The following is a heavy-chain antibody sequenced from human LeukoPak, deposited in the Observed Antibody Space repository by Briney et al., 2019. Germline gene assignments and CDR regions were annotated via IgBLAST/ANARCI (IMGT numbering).Heavy chain of an antibody. D-gene: IGHD6-6*01. CDR1: GGSISSYY. CDR3: ARKYPDHWFDP. CDR2: IFYLGST. V-gene: IGHV4-30-4*08. Sequence: SETLSLTCTVSGGSISSYYWNWIRQPPGKGLEWIGYIFYLGSTYYNPSLKSRVSISVNTFKNQFSLKLTAVTAADTAVYYCARKYPDHWFDPWGQGTLVTVSS. J-gene: IGHJ5*02.